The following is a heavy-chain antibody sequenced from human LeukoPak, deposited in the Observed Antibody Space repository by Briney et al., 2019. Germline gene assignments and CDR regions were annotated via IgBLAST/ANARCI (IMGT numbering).Heavy chain of an antibody. Sequence: SETLSLTCAVYGGSFSGYYWSWIRQPPGKGLEWIGEINHSGSTNYNPSLKSRVTISVDTSKNQFSLKLSSVTAADTAVYYCARGRCSSTSCRLPFDPRGQGTLVTVSS. CDR2: INHSGST. CDR1: GGSFSGYY. D-gene: IGHD2-2*01. V-gene: IGHV4-34*01. J-gene: IGHJ5*02. CDR3: ARGRCSSTSCRLPFDP.